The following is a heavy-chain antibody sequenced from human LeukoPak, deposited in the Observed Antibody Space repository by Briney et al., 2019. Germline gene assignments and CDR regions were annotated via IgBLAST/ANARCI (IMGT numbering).Heavy chain of an antibody. CDR2: ISSSSSYI. CDR1: GFTFSSYS. J-gene: IGHJ5*02. D-gene: IGHD2-2*01. V-gene: IGHV3-21*04. CDR3: AKDSWHVVVPAANYDP. Sequence: GGSLRLSCAASGFTFSSYSMNWVRQAPGKGLEWVSSISSSSSYIYYADSVKGRFTVSRDNSKNTLYLQLNSLRAEDTAVYYCAKDSWHVVVPAANYDPWGQGALVTVSS.